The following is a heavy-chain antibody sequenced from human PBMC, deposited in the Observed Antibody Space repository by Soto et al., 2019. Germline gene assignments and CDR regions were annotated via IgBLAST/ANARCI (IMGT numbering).Heavy chain of an antibody. CDR3: ARLDGNSADYYYGMDV. CDR1: GGSITTSNYC. D-gene: IGHD6-19*01. Sequence: SETLSLTCSVSGGSITTSNYCWGWIRQPPGKGLEWIASIHYTGSTYYNPSLKSRCTISGDTSKNQFSLKLSSVTAADTAVYYCARLDGNSADYYYGMDVWGQGTTVTVSS. CDR2: IHYTGST. J-gene: IGHJ6*02. V-gene: IGHV4-39*01.